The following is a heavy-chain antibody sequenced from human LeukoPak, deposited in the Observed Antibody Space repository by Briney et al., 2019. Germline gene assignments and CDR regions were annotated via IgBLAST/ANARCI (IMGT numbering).Heavy chain of an antibody. CDR1: GGTFSSYA. Sequence: GASVKVSCKASGGTFSSYAISWVRQAPGQGLEWMGGIIPIFGTANYAQKFQGRVTITADESTSTAYMELSSLRSEDTAVYYCAREGGYCSGGSCYKFHNWFDPWGQGTLVTVSS. D-gene: IGHD2-15*01. V-gene: IGHV1-69*13. CDR3: AREGGYCSGGSCYKFHNWFDP. CDR2: IIPIFGTA. J-gene: IGHJ5*02.